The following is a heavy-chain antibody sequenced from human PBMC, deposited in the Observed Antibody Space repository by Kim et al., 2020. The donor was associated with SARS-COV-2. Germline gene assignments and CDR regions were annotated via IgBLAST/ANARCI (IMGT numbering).Heavy chain of an antibody. CDR2: IFYSGAT. Sequence: SETLSLTCTVSGGSLSSYYWSWIRQAPGKGLEWIGIIFYSGATNYNPSLKSRVSLSLHTSTSQIPLNVDSVTATDPAVYYWVAEGNWKSPLEYWGQGALVTVSS. CDR1: GGSLSSYY. J-gene: IGHJ4*02. CDR3: VAEGNWKSPLEY. V-gene: IGHV4-59*12. D-gene: IGHD1-1*01.